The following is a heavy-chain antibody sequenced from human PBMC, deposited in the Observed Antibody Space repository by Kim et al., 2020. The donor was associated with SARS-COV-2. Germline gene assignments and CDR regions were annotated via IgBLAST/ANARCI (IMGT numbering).Heavy chain of an antibody. CDR3: TTVRIITGTTYFDY. D-gene: IGHD1-7*01. J-gene: IGHJ4*02. V-gene: IGHV3-15*01. Sequence: AAPVKGRFTISRDDSKNTLYLQMNSLKTEDTAVYYCTTVRIITGTTYFDYWGQGTLVTVS.